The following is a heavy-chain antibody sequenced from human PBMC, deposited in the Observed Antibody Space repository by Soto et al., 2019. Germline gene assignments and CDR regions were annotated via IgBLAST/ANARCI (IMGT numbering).Heavy chain of an antibody. J-gene: IGHJ5*02. D-gene: IGHD2-2*01. Sequence: QVQLVQSGGEVKRPGASVKVSCKTSGYTFSNYGITWVRQAPGPPLEWLGWISLYSDCTNYAQKFQGRVSMTTDTPTTTAYMELRSLRSDDTAVYYCARVVPGAEAWFGPWGQGTLVTVSS. CDR2: ISLYSDCT. CDR3: ARVVPGAEAWFGP. CDR1: GYTFSNYG. V-gene: IGHV1-18*01.